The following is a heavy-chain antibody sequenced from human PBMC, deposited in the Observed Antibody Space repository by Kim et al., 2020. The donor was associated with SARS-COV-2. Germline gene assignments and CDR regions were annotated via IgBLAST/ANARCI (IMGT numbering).Heavy chain of an antibody. CDR3: VRGLNYDFWSGTTLILALTL. CDR1: GYTFTSYD. CDR2: MNPNSGNT. Sequence: ASVKVSCKASGYTFTSYDINWVRQATGQGLEWMGWMNPNSGNTGYAQKFQGRVTMTRNTSISTAYMELSSLRSEDTAVYYCVRGLNYDFWSGTTLILALTLWGQGTLVTVSS. J-gene: IGHJ4*02. V-gene: IGHV1-8*01. D-gene: IGHD3-3*01.